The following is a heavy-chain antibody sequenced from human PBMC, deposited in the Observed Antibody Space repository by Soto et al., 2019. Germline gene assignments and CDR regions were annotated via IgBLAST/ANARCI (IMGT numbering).Heavy chain of an antibody. J-gene: IGHJ3*01. Sequence: EVQLVESGGGLVRPGGSLRLSCAASGFTFSYYWMHWVRQAPGKGLVWVSRIHSDGSSTTYADFVKGRFIISRDNARKTVDWKMNGVRVEATVGYYGARGARGVFDLWGQGPVVTAPS. CDR3: ARGARGVFDL. CDR2: IHSDGSST. CDR1: GFTFSYYW. V-gene: IGHV3-74*01. D-gene: IGHD3-10*01.